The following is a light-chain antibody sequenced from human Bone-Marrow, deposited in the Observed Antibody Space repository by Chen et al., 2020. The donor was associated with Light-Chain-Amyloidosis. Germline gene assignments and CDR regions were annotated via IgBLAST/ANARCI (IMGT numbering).Light chain of an antibody. CDR3: QQFKDYPYT. J-gene: IGKJ2*01. CDR2: KAS. Sequence: DIQMTQSPSTLSASVGDRVTITCRASQNINSWLVWYQQKPGKAPKFLIYKASFLESGIPSRFSGSGSGTEFTLTISSLQPDDFATYVCQQFKDYPYTFGQGTKVEIK. V-gene: IGKV1-5*03. CDR1: QNINSW.